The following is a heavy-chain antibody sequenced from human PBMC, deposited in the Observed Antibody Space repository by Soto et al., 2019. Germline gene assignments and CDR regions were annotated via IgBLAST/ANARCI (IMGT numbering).Heavy chain of an antibody. CDR3: ATALYSSSWYSDFQH. Sequence: SETLSLTCTVSGGSISSGGYYWSWIRQHPGKGLEWIGYIYYSGSTYYNPSLKSRVTISVDTSKNQFSLKLSSVTAADTAVYYCATALYSSSWYSDFQHWGQGTLVTVYS. J-gene: IGHJ1*01. CDR2: IYYSGST. D-gene: IGHD6-13*01. V-gene: IGHV4-31*03. CDR1: GGSISSGGYY.